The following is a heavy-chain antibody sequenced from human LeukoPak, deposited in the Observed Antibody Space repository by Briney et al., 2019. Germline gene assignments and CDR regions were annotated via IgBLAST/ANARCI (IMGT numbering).Heavy chain of an antibody. D-gene: IGHD3-22*01. V-gene: IGHV3-30*02. J-gene: IGHJ5*02. CDR1: GFTFSYYG. Sequence: PGGSLRLSCAASGFTFSYYGMHWARQAPGKVLEWVAFIRYDGSDKYYADSVKGRFTISRDNSKNMLYLQMNSLRAEDTAVYYCARAGYYYDSKRKFDPWGQGTLVTVSS. CDR2: IRYDGSDK. CDR3: ARAGYYYDSKRKFDP.